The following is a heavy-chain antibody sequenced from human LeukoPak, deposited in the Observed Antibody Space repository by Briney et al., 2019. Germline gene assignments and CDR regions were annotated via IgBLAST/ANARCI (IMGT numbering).Heavy chain of an antibody. CDR1: GGSISSGSYY. CDR3: ARSYYGSGSYQGY. J-gene: IGHJ4*02. CDR2: IYTSGST. V-gene: IGHV4-61*09. Sequence: SETLSLTCTVSGGSISSGSYYWSWIRQPAGKGLEWIGHIYTSGSTNYNPSLKSRVTISVDTSENQLFLKLSSVTAADTAVYYCARSYYGSGSYQGYWGQGTLVTVS. D-gene: IGHD3-10*01.